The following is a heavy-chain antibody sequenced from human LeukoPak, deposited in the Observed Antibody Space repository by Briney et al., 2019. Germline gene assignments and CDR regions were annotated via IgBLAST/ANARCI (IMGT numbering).Heavy chain of an antibody. D-gene: IGHD3-3*01. Sequence: SETLSLTCAAYGGSFSDYYWSWIRQPPGKGREWIGEINHSGSTNYNPSLKSRVTIPVDTSKNQFSLKLSSVTAADTAVYYCARGLLRGTIFGVVIIGTYFDYWGQGTLVTVSS. V-gene: IGHV4-34*01. CDR1: GGSFSDYY. J-gene: IGHJ4*02. CDR3: ARGLLRGTIFGVVIIGTYFDY. CDR2: INHSGST.